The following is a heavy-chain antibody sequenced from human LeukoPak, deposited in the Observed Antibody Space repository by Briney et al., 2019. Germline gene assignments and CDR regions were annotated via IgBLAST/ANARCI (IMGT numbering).Heavy chain of an antibody. CDR2: IYNSGST. Sequence: KPSETLSLTCAVSDGSISSYYWNWIRQPPGKGLEWIGNIYNSGSTDYNPPLKSRVTISVNLSKKLISLKLTSVTAADTALYYCARDRGPYWYFDLWGRATLLTVSS. CDR1: DGSISSYY. CDR3: ARDRGPYWYFDL. D-gene: IGHD5-24*01. V-gene: IGHV4-59*01. J-gene: IGHJ2*01.